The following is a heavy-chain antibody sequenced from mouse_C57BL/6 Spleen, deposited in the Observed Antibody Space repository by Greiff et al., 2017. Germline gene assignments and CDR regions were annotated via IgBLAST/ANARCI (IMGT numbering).Heavy chain of an antibody. CDR1: GYSITSGYD. V-gene: IGHV3-1*01. D-gene: IGHD4-1*01. Sequence: EVKLVESGPGMVKPSQSLSLTCTVTGYSITSGYDWHWIRHFPGNKLEWMGYISYSGSTNYNPSLKSRISITHDTSKNHFFLKLNSVTTEDTATYYCARDGWERVWFAYWGQGTLVTVSA. CDR2: ISYSGST. J-gene: IGHJ3*01. CDR3: ARDGWERVWFAY.